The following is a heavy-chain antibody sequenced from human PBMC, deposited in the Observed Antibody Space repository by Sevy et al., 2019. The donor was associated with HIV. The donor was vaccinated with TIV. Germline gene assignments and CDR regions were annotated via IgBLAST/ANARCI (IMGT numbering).Heavy chain of an antibody. V-gene: IGHV1-18*01. CDR3: AFTKGVFGVVMTSFFFDY. CDR1: GYSFTSYG. D-gene: IGHD3-3*01. CDR2: ISAYNGNT. Sequence: ASVKVSCQASGYSFTSYGITWVRQAPGQGLEWMGWISAYNGNTNYAREFQGRLTMTTDTSTSKVYMDLRSLRSDDTAVYYCAFTKGVFGVVMTSFFFDYWGQGTPVTVSS. J-gene: IGHJ4*02.